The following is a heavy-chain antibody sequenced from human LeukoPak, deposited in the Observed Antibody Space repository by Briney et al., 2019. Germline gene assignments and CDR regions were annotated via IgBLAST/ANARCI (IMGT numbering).Heavy chain of an antibody. V-gene: IGHV3-30*18. CDR1: GFTFSSHG. Sequence: GGSLRLSCAASGFTFSSHGIHWVRQAPGKGLEWVAVISYDGSNKYYADSVKGQFTISRDNSKNTLYLQMNSLRPEDTAVYYCAKAFGWELTDSVDYWGQGTLVTVSS. D-gene: IGHD1-26*01. J-gene: IGHJ4*02. CDR2: ISYDGSNK. CDR3: AKAFGWELTDSVDY.